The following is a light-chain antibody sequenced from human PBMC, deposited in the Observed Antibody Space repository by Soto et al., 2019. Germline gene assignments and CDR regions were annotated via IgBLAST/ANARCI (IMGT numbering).Light chain of an antibody. CDR2: GAS. CDR3: QQYGGSPPYT. V-gene: IGKV3-20*01. J-gene: IGKJ2*01. Sequence: EIVLTQSPGTLSLSPGERATLSCRASQSISSSYLAWYQQKPGQAPRLPIYGASSRATGIPDRFSGGGSGTDFTLTISRLEPEDFAVYYCQQYGGSPPYTFGQGTKLEIK. CDR1: QSISSSY.